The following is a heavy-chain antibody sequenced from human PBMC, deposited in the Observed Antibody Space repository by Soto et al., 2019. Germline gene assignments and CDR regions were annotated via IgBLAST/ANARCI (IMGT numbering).Heavy chain of an antibody. CDR1: GFTFRSYG. D-gene: IGHD3-22*01. CDR2: ISGSGGST. Sequence: GGSLRLSCAASGFTFRSYGMHWVRQAPGKGLEWVSVISGSGGSTYYADSVKGRFTISRDNSKNTLYLQMNSLRAEDTAVYYCAKDLRHYYDSSGRDAFDIWGQGTMVTVSS. V-gene: IGHV3-23*01. J-gene: IGHJ3*02. CDR3: AKDLRHYYDSSGRDAFDI.